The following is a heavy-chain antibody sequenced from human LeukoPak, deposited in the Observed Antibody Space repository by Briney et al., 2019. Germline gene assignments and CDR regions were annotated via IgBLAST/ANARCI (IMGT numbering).Heavy chain of an antibody. CDR2: IYHSGST. Sequence: PSETLSLTCTVSGGSISSYYWGWIRQPPGKGLEWIGSIYHSGSTYYNPSLKSRVTISVDTSKNQFSLKLSSVTAADTAVYYCASSLWSGYYAKFDPWGQGTLVTVSS. J-gene: IGHJ5*02. V-gene: IGHV4-38-2*02. CDR3: ASSLWSGYYAKFDP. D-gene: IGHD3-3*01. CDR1: GGSISSYY.